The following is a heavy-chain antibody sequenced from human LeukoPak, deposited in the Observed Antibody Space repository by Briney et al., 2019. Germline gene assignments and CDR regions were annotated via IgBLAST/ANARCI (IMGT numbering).Heavy chain of an antibody. CDR1: GGTFSSYA. D-gene: IGHD3-3*01. V-gene: IGHV1-69*05. Sequence: SVKVSCKASGGTFSSYAISWVRQAPGQGLEWMGRIIPIFGTANYAQKFQGRVTITTDESTSTAYMELSSLRSEDTAVYYCARDVFWSGGSIDYWGQGTLVTVSS. CDR3: ARDVFWSGGSIDY. CDR2: IIPIFGTA. J-gene: IGHJ4*02.